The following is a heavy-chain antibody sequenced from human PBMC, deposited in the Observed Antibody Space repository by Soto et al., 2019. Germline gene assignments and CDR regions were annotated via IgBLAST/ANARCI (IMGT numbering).Heavy chain of an antibody. CDR1: GYTFTSYD. J-gene: IGHJ6*02. Sequence: ASVKVSCKASGYTFTSYDINWVRQATGQGLEWMGWMNPNSGNTGYAQKFQGRVTMTRNTSISTAYMELSSLRSEDTAVHYCARRYSSSSRELGMDVWGQGTTVTSP. CDR2: MNPNSGNT. V-gene: IGHV1-8*01. D-gene: IGHD6-6*01. CDR3: ARRYSSSSRELGMDV.